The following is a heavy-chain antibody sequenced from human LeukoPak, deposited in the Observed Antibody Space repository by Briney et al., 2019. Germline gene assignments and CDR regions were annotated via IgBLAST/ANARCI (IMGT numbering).Heavy chain of an antibody. V-gene: IGHV1-2*02. CDR2: ISPNSGGT. J-gene: IGHJ4*02. CDR3: ARDGKLKWLQLIN. D-gene: IGHD5-12*01. CDR1: GYTFTGYY. Sequence: ASVQVSCKASGYTFTGYYMHWVRQAPGQGLEWMGWISPNSGGTNYAQKFQGRVTMTRDTSISTAYMELSRLRSDDTAVYYCARDGKLKWLQLINWGQGTLVTVSS.